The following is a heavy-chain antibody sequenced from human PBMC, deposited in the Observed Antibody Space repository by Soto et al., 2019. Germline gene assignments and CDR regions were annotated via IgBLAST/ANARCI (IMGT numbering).Heavy chain of an antibody. CDR1: GFTFDDYA. Sequence: GGSLRLSCAASGFTFDDYAMHWVRQAPGKGLEWVSGISWNSGSIGYADSVKGRFTISRDNAKNSLYLQMNSLRAEDTALYYCAKENTIFGVVIIGYYYYMDVWGKGTTVTVSS. D-gene: IGHD3-3*01. CDR2: ISWNSGSI. V-gene: IGHV3-9*01. J-gene: IGHJ6*03. CDR3: AKENTIFGVVIIGYYYYMDV.